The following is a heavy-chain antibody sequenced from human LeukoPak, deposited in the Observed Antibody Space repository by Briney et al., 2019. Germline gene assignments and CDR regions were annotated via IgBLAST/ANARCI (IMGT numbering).Heavy chain of an antibody. CDR2: ISGSGGST. D-gene: IGHD3-16*01. J-gene: IGHJ4*02. V-gene: IGHV3-23*01. CDR3: TTEWRAMLFFDY. CDR1: GFTFSSYA. Sequence: GGSLRLSCAASGFTFSSYAMSWVRQAPGKGLEWVSAISGSGGSTYYADSVKGRFTISRDNSKNTLYLQMNSLRAEDTAVYYCTTEWRAMLFFDYWGQGTLVTVSS.